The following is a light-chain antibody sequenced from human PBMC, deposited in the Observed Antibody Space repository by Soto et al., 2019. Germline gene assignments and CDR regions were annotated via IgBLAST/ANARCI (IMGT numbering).Light chain of an antibody. J-gene: IGLJ1*01. CDR1: TSDIGTNA. CDR3: ATWHDSFYV. V-gene: IGLV1-44*01. CDR2: TNN. Sequence: QSVLTQPPSASGTPGQTVTVSCSGSTSDIGTNAVNWFQHVPGTAPRLLIYTNNQRPSGVPDRFSGSKSGTSASLDISGLQSEDEATYYCATWHDSFYVFGTGTKVTVL.